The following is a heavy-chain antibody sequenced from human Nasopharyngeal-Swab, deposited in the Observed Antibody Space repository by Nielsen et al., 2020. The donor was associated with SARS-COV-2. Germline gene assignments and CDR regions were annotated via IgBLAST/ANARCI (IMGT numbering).Heavy chain of an antibody. CDR3: ARDLGDYYYYYYMDV. V-gene: IGHV3-21*01. CDR1: GFTLSSNS. CDR2: ISTSSSYL. Sequence: GESLKISCAASGFTLSSNSMNWVRQAPGKGLEWVSSISTSSSYLYYADSVKGRFTISRDNPKNSLYLQMNSLRAEDTAIYYCARDLGDYYYYYYMDVWGKGTTVTVSS. J-gene: IGHJ6*03. D-gene: IGHD3-10*01.